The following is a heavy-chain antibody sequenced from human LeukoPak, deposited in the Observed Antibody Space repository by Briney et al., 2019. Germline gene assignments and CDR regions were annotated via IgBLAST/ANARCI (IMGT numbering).Heavy chain of an antibody. CDR1: GYTFTSYY. Sequence: ASVKVSCKASGYTFTSYYMHWVRQAPGQGLEWMGIINPSGGSTSYAQKFQGRVTMTRDTSTSTVYMELSSLRSEDTAAYYCARDDYGAHAGFDPWGQGTLVTVSS. D-gene: IGHD4-17*01. J-gene: IGHJ5*02. CDR2: INPSGGST. CDR3: ARDDYGAHAGFDP. V-gene: IGHV1-46*01.